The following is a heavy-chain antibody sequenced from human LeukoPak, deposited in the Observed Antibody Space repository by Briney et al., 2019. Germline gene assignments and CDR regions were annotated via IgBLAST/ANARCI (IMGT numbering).Heavy chain of an antibody. D-gene: IGHD2-2*01. CDR1: GFTFDDYA. J-gene: IGHJ3*02. CDR2: ISWNSGSI. CDR3: AKVMPYCSSTSCYDRNAFDI. V-gene: IGHV3-9*01. Sequence: GRPLRLSCAASGFTFDDYAMHWVRQAPGKGLEWVSGISWNSGSIGYADSVKGRFTISRDNAKNSLYLQMNSLRAEDTALYYCAKVMPYCSSTSCYDRNAFDIWGQGTMVTVSS.